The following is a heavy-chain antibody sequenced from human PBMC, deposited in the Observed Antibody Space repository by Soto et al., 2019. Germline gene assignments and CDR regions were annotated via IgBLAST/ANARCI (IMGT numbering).Heavy chain of an antibody. J-gene: IGHJ6*02. D-gene: IGHD2-2*01. CDR2: ISSSSSYI. Sequence: PGGSLRLSCGASGFTFSSYSMNWVRQAPGKGLEWVSSISSSSSYIYYADSVKGRFTISRDNAKNSLYLQMNSLRAEDTAVYYCASRYCSSTSCYYYYGMDVWGQGTTVTVSS. CDR3: ASRYCSSTSCYYYYGMDV. CDR1: GFTFSSYS. V-gene: IGHV3-21*01.